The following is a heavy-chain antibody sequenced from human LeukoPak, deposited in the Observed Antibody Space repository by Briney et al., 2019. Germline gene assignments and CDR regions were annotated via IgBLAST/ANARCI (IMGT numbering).Heavy chain of an antibody. CDR3: ARVRAVAGKPTFDY. Sequence: SETLSLTCTVSGDSISSSNYYWGWIRQPPGKGLEWIASIYYSGSTYYNPSLKSRVTMSVDTSKNQFSLKLSSVTAADTAVYYCARVRAVAGKPTFDYWGQGTLVTVSS. J-gene: IGHJ4*02. D-gene: IGHD6-19*01. CDR1: GDSISSSNYY. CDR2: IYYSGST. V-gene: IGHV4-39*07.